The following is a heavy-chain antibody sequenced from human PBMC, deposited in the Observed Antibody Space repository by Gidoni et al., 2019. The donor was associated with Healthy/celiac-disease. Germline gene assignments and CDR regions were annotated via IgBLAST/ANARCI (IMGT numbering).Heavy chain of an antibody. V-gene: IGHV4-34*01. J-gene: IGHJ4*02. Sequence: QVQLRQWGAGLLKPSETLSLTCAVYGGSVSGYYWNWIRQSPGKGLEWIGEINHSVSTNYNPSLKSRVTISVDTSKKQFSLKLSSVTAADTAVYYCARGRDGSHLTPLDYWGQGTLVTVSS. CDR2: INHSVST. CDR1: GGSVSGYY. D-gene: IGHD5-12*01. CDR3: ARGRDGSHLTPLDY.